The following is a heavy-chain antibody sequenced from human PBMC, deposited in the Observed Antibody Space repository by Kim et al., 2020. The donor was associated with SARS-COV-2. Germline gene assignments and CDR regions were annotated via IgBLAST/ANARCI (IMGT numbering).Heavy chain of an antibody. CDR3: ARSDFWSGYYVGWFDP. V-gene: IGHV4-39*01. J-gene: IGHJ5*02. CDR1: GGSISSSSYY. D-gene: IGHD3-3*01. CDR2: IYYSGST. Sequence: SETLSLTCTVSGGSISSSSYYWGWIRQPPGKGLEWIGSIYYSGSTYYNPSLKSRVTISVDTSKNQFSLKLSSVTAADTAVYYCARSDFWSGYYVGWFDPWGQGTLVTVSS.